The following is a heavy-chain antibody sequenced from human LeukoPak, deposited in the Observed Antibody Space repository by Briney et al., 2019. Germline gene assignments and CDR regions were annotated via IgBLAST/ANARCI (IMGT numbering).Heavy chain of an antibody. J-gene: IGHJ5*02. CDR2: ISSSSSTI. V-gene: IGHV3-48*04. CDR3: ARDPRNKGFDP. D-gene: IGHD1/OR15-1a*01. Sequence: PGGSLRLSCAASGFTFSSYSMNWVRQAPGKGLEWVSYISSSSSTIYYADSVKGRFTISRDNAKNTLYLQMNSLRVEDSALYYCARDPRNKGFDPWGQGTLVTVSS. CDR1: GFTFSSYS.